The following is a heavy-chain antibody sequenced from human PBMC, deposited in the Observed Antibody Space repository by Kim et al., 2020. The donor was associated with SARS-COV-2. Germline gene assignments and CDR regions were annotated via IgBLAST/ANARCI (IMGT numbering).Heavy chain of an antibody. CDR2: IYYSGST. CDR3: SRQEGNWHRLKAFDI. D-gene: IGHD1-1*01. Sequence: SETLSLTCTVSGGPISSYYWSWIRQPPGKGLEWIGYIYYSGSTNYNPSLKSRVTISVDTSKNQFSLKLSSVTAADTAVYYCSRQEGNWHRLKAFDIWCQG. V-gene: IGHV4-59*08. CDR1: GGPISSYY. J-gene: IGHJ3*02.